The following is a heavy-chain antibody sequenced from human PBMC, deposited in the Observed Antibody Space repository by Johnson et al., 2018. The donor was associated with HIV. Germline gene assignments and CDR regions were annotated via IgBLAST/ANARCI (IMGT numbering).Heavy chain of an antibody. Sequence: QVQLVESRGGVVRPGGSLRLSCAASGFTFSSYAMHWVRQAPGKGLEWVAVISYDGSNKYSADSVKGRFTISRDNSKNPLYLQMNSLRAEDTAVYYCARAAYVHYDILTGPPLEDAFDIWGQGTMVTVSS. J-gene: IGHJ3*02. CDR3: ARAAYVHYDILTGPPLEDAFDI. CDR1: GFTFSSYA. CDR2: ISYDGSNK. D-gene: IGHD3-9*01. V-gene: IGHV3-30*04.